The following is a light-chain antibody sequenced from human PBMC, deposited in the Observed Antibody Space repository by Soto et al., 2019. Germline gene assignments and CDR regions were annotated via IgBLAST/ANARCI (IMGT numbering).Light chain of an antibody. CDR1: SSNIGAGYD. CDR2: GNS. CDR3: QSYDSSLSGRGV. V-gene: IGLV1-40*01. J-gene: IGLJ1*01. Sequence: HSVLTQPPSVSGAPGQRVTISCTGSSSNIGAGYDVHWYQQLPGTAPKLLIYGNSNRPSGVPDRFSGSKSGTSASLAITGLQAEDEADYYCQSYDSSLSGRGVFGTGTKLTVL.